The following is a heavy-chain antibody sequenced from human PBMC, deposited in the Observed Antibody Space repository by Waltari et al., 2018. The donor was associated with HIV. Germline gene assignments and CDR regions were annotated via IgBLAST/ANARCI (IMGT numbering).Heavy chain of an antibody. CDR3: ARGPYSSSSARRYYYYYYGMDV. D-gene: IGHD6-6*01. CDR1: GYTFTSYD. Sequence: QVQLVQSGAEVKKPGASVKVSCKASGYTFTSYDINWVRQATGQGLEWMGWMNPNSGNTGYAQKFQGRVTMTRNTSISTAYMELSSLRSEDTAVYYCARGPYSSSSARRYYYYYYGMDVWGQGTTVTVSS. CDR2: MNPNSGNT. J-gene: IGHJ6*02. V-gene: IGHV1-8*01.